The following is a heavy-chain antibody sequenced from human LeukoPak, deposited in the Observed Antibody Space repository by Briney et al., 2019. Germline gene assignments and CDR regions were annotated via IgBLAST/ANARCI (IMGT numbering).Heavy chain of an antibody. D-gene: IGHD7-27*01. CDR1: GFTFSGFS. CDR3: VRDFNWAFDS. Sequence: GGSLRLSCAASGFTFSGFSLNWVRQAPGKGLEGISNIRPSGSDMYYAASVKGRFTISRDSATNSLYLQMDNLEVDDSAVYFCVRDFNWAFDSWGQGTLVTVSS. CDR2: IRPSGSDM. V-gene: IGHV3-48*01. J-gene: IGHJ4*02.